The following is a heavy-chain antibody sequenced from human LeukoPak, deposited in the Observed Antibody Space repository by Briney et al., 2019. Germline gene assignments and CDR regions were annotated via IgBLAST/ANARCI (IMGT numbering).Heavy chain of an antibody. Sequence: SETLSLTCTVSGGSISSSSYYWGWIRQPPGKGLEWIGSIYYSGSTYYNPSLESRVTISVDTSKNQFSLKLSSVTAADTAVYYCARDPPRSYYYYYMDVWGKGTTVTVSS. J-gene: IGHJ6*03. CDR3: ARDPPRSYYYYYMDV. V-gene: IGHV4-39*07. CDR1: GGSISSSSYY. CDR2: IYYSGST.